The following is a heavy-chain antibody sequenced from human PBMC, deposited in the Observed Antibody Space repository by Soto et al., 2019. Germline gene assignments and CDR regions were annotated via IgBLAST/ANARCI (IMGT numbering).Heavy chain of an antibody. J-gene: IGHJ4*02. CDR1: GGSISSSSYY. D-gene: IGHD6-13*01. V-gene: IGHV4-39*01. Sequence: QLQLQESGPGLVKPSETLSLTCTVSGGSISSSSYYWGWIRQPPGKGREGIGTIYYSGSTYYTPSLKSRVTISVDTSKDQFALKLGSVTAADTVVYYGARTESSRRVFDYWGQGTLVTVSS. CDR2: IYYSGST. CDR3: ARTESSRRVFDY.